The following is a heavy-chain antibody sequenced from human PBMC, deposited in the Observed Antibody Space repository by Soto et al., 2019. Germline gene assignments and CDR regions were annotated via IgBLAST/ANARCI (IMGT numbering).Heavy chain of an antibody. D-gene: IGHD4-17*01. CDR3: VRDGSKTLRDCFDP. CDR1: GGSMSKFY. V-gene: IGHV4-4*07. Sequence: QVQVQESGPGLVKPSETLSLTCSVSGGSMSKFYWSWIRKTAGKGLEWMGRVYATGTSDYNPSLRRRIAMSVDISKKRFSVRLRSVTAADTGVYYCVRDGSKTLRDCFDPWGQGILVTVSS. J-gene: IGHJ5*02. CDR2: VYATGTS.